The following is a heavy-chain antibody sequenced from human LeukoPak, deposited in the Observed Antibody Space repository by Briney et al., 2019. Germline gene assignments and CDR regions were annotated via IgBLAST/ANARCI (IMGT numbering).Heavy chain of an antibody. CDR1: GFTFDTYW. V-gene: IGHV3-7*04. D-gene: IGHD3-16*02. J-gene: IGHJ4*02. Sequence: GGSLRLSCAASGFTFDTYWMSWVRQAPGKGLEWVANIKQDGSEKDYVDSVKGRFTISRDNAKNSLYLQMNSLRGEDTGVYYCARGDTQSKYRQFDSWGQGSLVIVSS. CDR2: IKQDGSEK. CDR3: ARGDTQSKYRQFDS.